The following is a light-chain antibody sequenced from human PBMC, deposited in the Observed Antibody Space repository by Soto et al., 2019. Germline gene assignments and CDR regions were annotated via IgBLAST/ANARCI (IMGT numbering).Light chain of an antibody. V-gene: IGKV1-5*01. J-gene: IGKJ2*01. CDR1: QNISVL. CDR3: QQYDISSPT. Sequence: DIQMTQSPSTLSASVEDGVTITCRASQNISVLLAWYQQRPGKAPMFLIYDASSLETGVPSRFSGSESGTEFTLTTRSLQPNDFATDYFQQYDISSPTFGQGTKLEIK. CDR2: DAS.